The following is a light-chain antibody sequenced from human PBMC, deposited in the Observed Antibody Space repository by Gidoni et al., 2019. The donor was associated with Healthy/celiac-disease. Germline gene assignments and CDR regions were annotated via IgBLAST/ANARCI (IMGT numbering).Light chain of an antibody. CDR3: YSTDSSGQGV. CDR2: EDS. J-gene: IGLJ2*01. Sequence: SYELTPPPSVPVSPGQTARITCPGDALPKKYAYWYQQKSGQAPVLVIDEDSKRPAGIPERCAGSSSGTMATLTISGAQGEDEADYDCYSTDSSGQGVFGGGTKLTVL. CDR1: ALPKKY. V-gene: IGLV3-10*01.